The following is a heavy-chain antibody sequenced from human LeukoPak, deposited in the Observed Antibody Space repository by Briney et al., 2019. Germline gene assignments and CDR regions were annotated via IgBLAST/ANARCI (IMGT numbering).Heavy chain of an antibody. Sequence: SETLSLTCTVSGGSISSYYWSWIWQPPGKGLEWIGYIYYSGSTNYNPSLKSRVTISVDTSKNQFSLKLSSVTAADTAVYYCARAQYDSSGYLFDYWGQGTLVTVSS. CDR2: IYYSGST. J-gene: IGHJ4*02. CDR3: ARAQYDSSGYLFDY. V-gene: IGHV4-59*01. D-gene: IGHD3-22*01. CDR1: GGSISSYY.